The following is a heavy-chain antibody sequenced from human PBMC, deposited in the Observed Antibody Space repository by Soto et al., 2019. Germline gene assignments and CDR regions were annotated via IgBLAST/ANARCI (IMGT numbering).Heavy chain of an antibody. CDR3: XSSTAYRIFDC. J-gene: IGHJ4*02. D-gene: IGHD3-16*01. Sequence: QITLKESGPTLVKPTQTLTLTCTFSGFSLTTPGVGVGWARQPPGKALEWLALIFWDDDKRYSPSLKSRLTXXXXXXXXXXXXXXXXXXXXXXXTXXXXSSTAYRIFDCWGQGTLVAVSS. CDR2: IFWDDDK. V-gene: IGHV2-5*02. CDR1: GFSLTTPGVG.